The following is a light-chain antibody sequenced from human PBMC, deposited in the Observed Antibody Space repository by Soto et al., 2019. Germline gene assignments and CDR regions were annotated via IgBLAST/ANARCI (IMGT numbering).Light chain of an antibody. CDR3: AAWDDSLNGLV. CDR1: SSNIGAGYD. V-gene: IGLV1-40*01. Sequence: QSVLTQPPSVSGAPGQRVTMSCTGSSSNIGAGYDVHWYQQRPGTAPNLVTYNNNQRPSGAPDRFSGSKSGTSASLAISGLQSEDEADYYCAAWDDSLNGLVFGTGTKVTVL. J-gene: IGLJ1*01. CDR2: NNN.